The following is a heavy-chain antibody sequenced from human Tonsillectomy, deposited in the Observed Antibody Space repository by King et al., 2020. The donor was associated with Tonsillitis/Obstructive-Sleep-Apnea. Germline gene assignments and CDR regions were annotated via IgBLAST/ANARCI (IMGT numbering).Heavy chain of an antibody. J-gene: IGHJ4*02. Sequence: VQLQQWGAGLLKPSETLSLTCAVYGGSFSGYYWSWIRQPPGKGLEWIGEINHSGSTNYNPSLKSRVTISVDTSKNQFSLKLSSVTAADTAVYYCARGSSSGWYFYWGQGTLVTVSS. D-gene: IGHD6-19*01. CDR3: ARGSSSGWYFY. CDR2: INHSGST. V-gene: IGHV4-34*01. CDR1: GGSFSGYY.